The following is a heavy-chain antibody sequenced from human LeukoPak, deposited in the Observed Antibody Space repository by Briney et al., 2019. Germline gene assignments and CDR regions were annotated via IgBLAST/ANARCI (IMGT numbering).Heavy chain of an antibody. V-gene: IGHV3-23*01. Sequence: GGSLRLSCAASGFTFSSYAMSWVRQAPGKGLEWVSAISGSGGSTYYADSVKGRFTISRDNAKNSLYLQMNSLRAEDTAVYYCAILDIVVVPAAIPVNWFDPWGQGTLVTVSS. CDR3: AILDIVVVPAAIPVNWFDP. J-gene: IGHJ5*02. D-gene: IGHD2-2*02. CDR1: GFTFSSYA. CDR2: ISGSGGST.